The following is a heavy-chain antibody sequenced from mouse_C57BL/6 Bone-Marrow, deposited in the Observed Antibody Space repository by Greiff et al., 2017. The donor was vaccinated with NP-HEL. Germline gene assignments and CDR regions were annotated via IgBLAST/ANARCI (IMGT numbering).Heavy chain of an antibody. Sequence: VQLQQSGAELVRPGASVTLSCKASGYTFTDYEMHWVKQTPVHGLEWIGAIDPETGGTAYNQKFKGKAILTADKSSSTAYMELRSLTSEDSAFYYCTRGDYDGYWGQGTTLTVSS. J-gene: IGHJ2*01. CDR1: GYTFTDYE. CDR3: TRGDYDGY. CDR2: IDPETGGT. D-gene: IGHD2-4*01. V-gene: IGHV1-15*01.